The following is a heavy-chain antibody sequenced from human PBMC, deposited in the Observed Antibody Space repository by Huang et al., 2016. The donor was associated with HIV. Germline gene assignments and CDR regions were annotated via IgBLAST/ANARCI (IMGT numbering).Heavy chain of an antibody. CDR1: GFTFTSSA. V-gene: IGHV1-58*01. D-gene: IGHD6-19*01. Sequence: QMQLVQSGPEVKKPGTSVKLSCKSSGFTFTSSAVQWVRQARGQRLEWTGWIVVGSGNTNYAQTFQERVTITRDMSKSTGYMELSSLRSEDTAVDYCAAYISGPAGYYYYYDMDVWCQGTTVSVSS. CDR3: AAYISGPAGYYYYYDMDV. CDR2: IVVGSGNT. J-gene: IGHJ6*02.